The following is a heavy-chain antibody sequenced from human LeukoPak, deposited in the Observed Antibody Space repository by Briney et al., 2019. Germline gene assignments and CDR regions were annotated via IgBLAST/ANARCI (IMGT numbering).Heavy chain of an antibody. V-gene: IGHV1-18*01. CDR3: AREQKLAYYYGMDV. D-gene: IGHD6-13*01. J-gene: IGHJ6*02. CDR1: GYTFTSYG. Sequence: ASVKVSCKASGYTFTSYGISWVRQAPGQGLEWMGWISGYNGDTNYAQKLQGRVTMTTDTSTSTAYMELRSLRSDDTAVYYCAREQKLAYYYGMDVWGQRTTVTASS. CDR2: ISGYNGDT.